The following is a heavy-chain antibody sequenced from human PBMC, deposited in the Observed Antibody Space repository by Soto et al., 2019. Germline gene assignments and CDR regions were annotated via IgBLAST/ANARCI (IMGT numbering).Heavy chain of an antibody. CDR3: AREWVVPAAMGGGSYGMDV. CDR1: GGTFSSYA. D-gene: IGHD2-2*01. V-gene: IGHV1-69*13. Sequence: SVKVSCKASGGTFSSYAISWVRQAPGQGLDWMGGIIPIFGTANYAQKFQGRVTITADESTSTAYMELSSLRSEDTAVYYCAREWVVPAAMGGGSYGMDVWGQGTTVTVSS. J-gene: IGHJ6*02. CDR2: IIPIFGTA.